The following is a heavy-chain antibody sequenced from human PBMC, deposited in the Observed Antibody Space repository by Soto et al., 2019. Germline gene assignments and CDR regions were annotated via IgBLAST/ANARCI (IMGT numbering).Heavy chain of an antibody. J-gene: IGHJ4*02. D-gene: IGHD3-9*01. CDR3: ARGAGHYDILTGYSPIFDY. CDR2: IIPIFGTA. CDR1: GGTFSSYA. Sequence: QVQLVQSGAEVKKPGSSVKVSCKASGGTFSSYAISWVRQAPGQGLEWMGGIIPIFGTANYAQKFQGRVTITADESTSTAYMELSSLRSEDTAVYYFARGAGHYDILTGYSPIFDYWGQGTLVTVSS. V-gene: IGHV1-69*01.